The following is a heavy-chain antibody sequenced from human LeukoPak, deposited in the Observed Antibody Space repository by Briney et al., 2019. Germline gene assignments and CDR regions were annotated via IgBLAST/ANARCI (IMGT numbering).Heavy chain of an antibody. Sequence: PGGSLRLSCAGSGYPFSSYGMHWVRQVPGKGLVWVSRINEGGSSTSYAEAVRGRFTISRDNAKNTLYLQMNSLRAEDTAVYYCTRDTFGARDSWGQGTLVTVSS. CDR2: INEGGSST. J-gene: IGHJ4*02. V-gene: IGHV3-74*01. CDR1: GYPFSSYG. D-gene: IGHD3-10*01. CDR3: TRDTFGARDS.